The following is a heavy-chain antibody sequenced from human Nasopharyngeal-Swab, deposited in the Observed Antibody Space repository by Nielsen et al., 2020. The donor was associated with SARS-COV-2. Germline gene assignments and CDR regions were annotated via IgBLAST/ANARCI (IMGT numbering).Heavy chain of an antibody. V-gene: IGHV1-3*01. J-gene: IGHJ6*03. CDR3: ASPQGSSGHYYMDV. D-gene: IGHD3-22*01. CDR2: INAGNGNT. Sequence: WVRQAPGQRLEWMGWINAGNGNTKYSQKFQGRVTITRDTSASTAYMELSSLRSEDTAVYYCASPQGSSGHYYMDVWGKGTTVTVSS.